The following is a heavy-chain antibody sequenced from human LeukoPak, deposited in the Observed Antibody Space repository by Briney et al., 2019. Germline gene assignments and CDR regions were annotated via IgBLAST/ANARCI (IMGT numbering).Heavy chain of an antibody. J-gene: IGHJ4*02. D-gene: IGHD7-27*01. CDR1: GGSFSGYY. CDR3: AREGLGIVLPIDY. Sequence: PSETLSLTCAVYGGSFSGYYCSWIRQPPGKGLEWIGEINHSGSTNYNPSLKSRVTISVDTSKNQFSLKLSSVTAAVTAVYYCAREGLGIVLPIDYWGQGTLVTVSS. V-gene: IGHV4-34*01. CDR2: INHSGST.